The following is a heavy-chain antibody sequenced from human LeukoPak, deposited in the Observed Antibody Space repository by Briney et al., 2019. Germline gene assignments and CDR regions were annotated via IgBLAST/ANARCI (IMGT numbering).Heavy chain of an antibody. Sequence: PGGSLRLSCAASGFTFSSYGMHWVRQAPGKGLEWVAVISYDGSNKYYADSVKGRFTISRDNSKNTLYLQMNSLRAEDTAVYYCAKDNYYDSSGYCDYWGQGTLVTVSS. CDR2: ISYDGSNK. D-gene: IGHD3-22*01. CDR1: GFTFSSYG. CDR3: AKDNYYDSSGYCDY. V-gene: IGHV3-30*18. J-gene: IGHJ4*02.